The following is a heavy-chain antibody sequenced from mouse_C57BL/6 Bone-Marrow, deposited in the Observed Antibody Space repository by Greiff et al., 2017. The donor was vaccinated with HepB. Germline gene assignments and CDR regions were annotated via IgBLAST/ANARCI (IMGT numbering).Heavy chain of an antibody. CDR3: AKNGGRTGTDWYFDV. CDR2: IWRGGST. D-gene: IGHD4-1*01. J-gene: IGHJ1*03. Sequence: QVQLKESGPGLVQPSQSLSITCTVSGFSLTSYGVHWVRQSPGKGLEWLGVIWRGGSTDYNAAFMSRLSITKDNSKSQVFFKMNSLQADDTAIYYCAKNGGRTGTDWYFDVWGTGTTVTVSS. V-gene: IGHV2-5*01. CDR1: GFSLTSYG.